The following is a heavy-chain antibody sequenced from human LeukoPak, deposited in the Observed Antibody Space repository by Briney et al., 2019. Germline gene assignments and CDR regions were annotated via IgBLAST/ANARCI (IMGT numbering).Heavy chain of an antibody. J-gene: IGHJ4*02. Sequence: PGGSLRLSCAASGFTVSSNYMSWVRQAPGKGLEWVSVIYSGGSTYYADSVKGRFTISRDNSKNTLYLQMNSLRAEDTAVYYCARDPDDSSGYYSGGFDYWGQGTLVTVSS. D-gene: IGHD3-22*01. CDR2: IYSGGST. CDR3: ARDPDDSSGYYSGGFDY. V-gene: IGHV3-66*01. CDR1: GFTVSSNY.